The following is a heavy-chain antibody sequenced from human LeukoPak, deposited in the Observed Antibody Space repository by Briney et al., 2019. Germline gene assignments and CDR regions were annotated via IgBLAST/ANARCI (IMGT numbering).Heavy chain of an antibody. D-gene: IGHD1-26*01. CDR3: ARRYLVGATYLDY. CDR1: GFTFSSYA. J-gene: IGHJ4*02. V-gene: IGHV3-23*01. Sequence: GGSLRLSCAASGFTFSSYAMSWVRQGPGKGLEWVSAISGSGGSTYYADSVKGRFTISRDNSKNTLYLQMNSLRAEDTAVYYCARRYLVGATYLDYWGQGTLVTVSS. CDR2: ISGSGGST.